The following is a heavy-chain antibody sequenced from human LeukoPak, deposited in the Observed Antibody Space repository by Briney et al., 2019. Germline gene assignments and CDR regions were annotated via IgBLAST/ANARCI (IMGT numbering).Heavy chain of an antibody. Sequence: SETLSLTCTVSGGSISSYYWSWIRQPAGKGLEGIGRIYTSGSTNYNPSLKSRVTMSVDTSKNQFSLKLSSVTDADTDVYYCARDFPAGYYYYMDVWGKGATVTVSS. J-gene: IGHJ6*03. CDR1: GGSISSYY. CDR2: IYTSGST. CDR3: ARDFPAGYYYYMDV. D-gene: IGHD2-2*01. V-gene: IGHV4-4*07.